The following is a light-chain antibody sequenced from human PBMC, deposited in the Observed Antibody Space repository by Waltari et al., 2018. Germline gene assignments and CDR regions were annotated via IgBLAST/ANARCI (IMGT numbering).Light chain of an antibody. CDR2: AVS. J-gene: IGLJ2*01. CDR1: SSNLEDYKR. Sequence: HSALTQPASVSGSPGQSHTISCTGTSSNLEDYKRLSWYQQHPGKATKLMIYAVSKRPSGVSDRFSGSKSGDMASLTISGLQPEDEAEYFCSSYAGSSKGVFGGGTKVTVL. V-gene: IGLV2-23*02. CDR3: SSYAGSSKGV.